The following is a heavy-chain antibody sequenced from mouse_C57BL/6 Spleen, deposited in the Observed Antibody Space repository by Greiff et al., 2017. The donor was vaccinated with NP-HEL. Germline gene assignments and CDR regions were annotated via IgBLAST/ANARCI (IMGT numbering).Heavy chain of an antibody. CDR3: ARSPTVNYAMDY. D-gene: IGHD1-1*01. V-gene: IGHV1-54*01. J-gene: IGHJ4*01. Sequence: VQLQESGAELVRPGTSVKVSCKASGYAFTNYLIEWVKQRPGQGLEWIGVINPGSGGTNYNEKFKGKATLTADKSSSTAYMQLSSLTSEDSAVYFCARSPTVNYAMDYWGQGTSVTVSS. CDR1: GYAFTNYL. CDR2: INPGSGGT.